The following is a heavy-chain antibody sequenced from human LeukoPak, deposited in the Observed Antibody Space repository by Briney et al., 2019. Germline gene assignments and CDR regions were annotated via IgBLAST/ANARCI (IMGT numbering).Heavy chain of an antibody. V-gene: IGHV1-2*02. CDR2: INPNSGGT. CDR3: ASAGNRYYGSGSYSPPCY. Sequence: GASVKVSCKASGYTFTGYYMHWVRQAPGQGLEWMGWINPNSGGTNYAQKFQGRVTMTRDTSISTAYMELSRLRSDDTAVYYCASAGNRYYGSGSYSPPCYWGQGTLVTVSS. D-gene: IGHD3-10*01. CDR1: GYTFTGYY. J-gene: IGHJ4*02.